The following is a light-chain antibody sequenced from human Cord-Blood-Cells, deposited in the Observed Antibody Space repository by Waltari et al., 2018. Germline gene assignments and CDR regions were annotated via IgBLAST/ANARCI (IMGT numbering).Light chain of an antibody. CDR2: DGS. J-gene: IGLJ3*02. Sequence: QSALTQPRSVSGSPGQSVTISCTGTSSDVGGYNYVPWYQQHPSKAPKLMIYDGSKRPSGVPDRFSGSKSGNTASLTISGLQAEDEADYYCCSYAGSYTFVFGGGTKLTVL. CDR1: SSDVGGYNY. V-gene: IGLV2-11*01. CDR3: CSYAGSYTFV.